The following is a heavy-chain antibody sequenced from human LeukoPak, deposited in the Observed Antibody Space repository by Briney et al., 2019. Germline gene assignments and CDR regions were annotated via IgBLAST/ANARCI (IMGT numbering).Heavy chain of an antibody. D-gene: IGHD3-22*01. CDR2: ISYDGRNK. V-gene: IGHV3-30*18. J-gene: IGHJ6*02. CDR3: AKDQVPGYYYDSSGYSYYYGMDV. CDR1: GFTFSSYG. Sequence: GGSLRLSCAASGFTFSSYGMHWVRQAPGKGLEWVAVISYDGRNKYHADSVKGRFTISRDNSKNTVYLQMNSLRAEDTAVYYCAKDQVPGYYYDSSGYSYYYGMDVWGQGTTVTVSS.